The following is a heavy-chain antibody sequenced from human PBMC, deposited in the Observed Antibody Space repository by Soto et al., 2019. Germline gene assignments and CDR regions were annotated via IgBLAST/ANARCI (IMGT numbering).Heavy chain of an antibody. V-gene: IGHV4-39*01. Sequence: QLQLQESGPGLVKPSETLSLTCTVSGGSISSRSYFWGWIRQPPGKGLEWIGSIYYSGSTYYNPSLKSRVTISVDTSKNQFSLKLSSVTAADTAMYYCARHERHYDILTGGDYYYYGMDVWGQGTTVTVSS. J-gene: IGHJ6*02. CDR2: IYYSGST. CDR3: ARHERHYDILTGGDYYYYGMDV. D-gene: IGHD3-9*01. CDR1: GGSISSRSYF.